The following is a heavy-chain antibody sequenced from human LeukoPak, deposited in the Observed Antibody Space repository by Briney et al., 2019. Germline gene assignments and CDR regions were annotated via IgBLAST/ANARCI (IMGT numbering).Heavy chain of an antibody. Sequence: ASVKVSCKASGYTFTSYDINWVRQATGQGLEWMGWMNPNSGNTGYAQKFQGRVTMTTDTSTSTASMELRSLRFDDTAVYYCARVIPQKWELPGKWFDPWGQGTLVTVSS. D-gene: IGHD3-10*01. V-gene: IGHV1-8*01. CDR2: MNPNSGNT. J-gene: IGHJ5*02. CDR3: ARVIPQKWELPGKWFDP. CDR1: GYTFTSYD.